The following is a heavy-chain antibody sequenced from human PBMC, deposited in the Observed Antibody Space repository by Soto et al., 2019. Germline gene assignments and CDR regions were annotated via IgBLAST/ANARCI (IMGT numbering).Heavy chain of an antibody. J-gene: IGHJ6*02. V-gene: IGHV1-8*01. Sequence: DLEQSGAELKRPGASVKVSCKASGYTFSDFDINWLRQASGQGPEWMGWMNAKSGDTFFAQRFQDKFNMTWDTSLSTAYMEVGSLTSDHTAIYYCARGNPFNYAGFDVWGQGTTVAVSS. CDR3: ARGNPFNYAGFDV. CDR2: MNAKSGDT. CDR1: GYTFSDFD. D-gene: IGHD3-16*01.